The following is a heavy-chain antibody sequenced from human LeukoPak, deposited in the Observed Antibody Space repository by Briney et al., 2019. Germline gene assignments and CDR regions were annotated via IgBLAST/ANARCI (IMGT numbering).Heavy chain of an antibody. J-gene: IGHJ3*02. CDR2: IIPILGIA. Sequence: ASVKVSCKASGGTFSSYAISWVRQAPGQGLEWMGRIIPILGIANYAQKFQGRVTITADKSTSTAYMELSSLRSEDTAVYYCALKIRQDAFDIWGQGTMVTVSS. CDR3: ALKIRQDAFDI. V-gene: IGHV1-69*04. CDR1: GGTFSSYA. D-gene: IGHD3-16*01.